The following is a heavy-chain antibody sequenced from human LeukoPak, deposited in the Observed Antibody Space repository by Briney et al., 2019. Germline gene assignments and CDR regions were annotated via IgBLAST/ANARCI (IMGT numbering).Heavy chain of an antibody. J-gene: IGHJ5*02. CDR3: ASFDTMVREGWFDP. Sequence: SETLSLTCTVSGGSISSSSYYWGWIRQPPGKGLEWIGSIYYSGSTYYNPSLKSRVTISVDTSKNQFSLKLSSVTAADTAVYYCASFDTMVREGWFDPWGQGTLVTVSS. D-gene: IGHD3-10*01. CDR2: IYYSGST. V-gene: IGHV4-39*01. CDR1: GGSISSSSYY.